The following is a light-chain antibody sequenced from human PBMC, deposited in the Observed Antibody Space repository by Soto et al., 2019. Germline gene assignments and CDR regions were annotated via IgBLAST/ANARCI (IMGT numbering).Light chain of an antibody. J-gene: IGLJ3*02. CDR2: PNS. CDR1: SSNIGSNN. Sequence: QSVLTQSPSASGTPGQRVSISCSGSSSNIGSNNVYWYQQFPGSAPRFLIYPNSPRPSGVPDRFSASKSGTSASLVISGLRPEDEATYYCATWDDNPSGRSWVFGGGTKLTVL. V-gene: IGLV1-47*01. CDR3: ATWDDNPSGRSWV.